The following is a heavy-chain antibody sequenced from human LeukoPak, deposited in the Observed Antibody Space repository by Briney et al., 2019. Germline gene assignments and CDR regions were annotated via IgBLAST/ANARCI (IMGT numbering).Heavy chain of an antibody. V-gene: IGHV3-7*04. CDR2: IKHDGSEK. D-gene: IGHD2-2*01. CDR1: GFTFSSYW. J-gene: IGHJ4*02. CDR3: ARTLGYCSSTNCFLTFDY. Sequence: GGSLRLSCAASGFTFSSYWMTWVRQAPGKGLEWVANIKHDGSEKYYVDSVKGRFTISRDNAKNSLYLQMNSLRAEDTAVYYCARTLGYCSSTNCFLTFDYWGQGTLVTVSS.